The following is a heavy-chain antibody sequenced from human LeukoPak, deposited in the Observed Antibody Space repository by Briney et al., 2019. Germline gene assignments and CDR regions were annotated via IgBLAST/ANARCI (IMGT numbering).Heavy chain of an antibody. Sequence: RSGGSLRLSCAASGFTFSSYGMHWVRQAPGKGLEWVAVISYDGSNKYYADSVKGRFTISRDNSKNALYLQMNSLRAEDTAVYYCAKVWQQLVPDYWGQGTLVTVSS. D-gene: IGHD6-13*01. CDR2: ISYDGSNK. J-gene: IGHJ4*02. CDR3: AKVWQQLVPDY. CDR1: GFTFSSYG. V-gene: IGHV3-30*18.